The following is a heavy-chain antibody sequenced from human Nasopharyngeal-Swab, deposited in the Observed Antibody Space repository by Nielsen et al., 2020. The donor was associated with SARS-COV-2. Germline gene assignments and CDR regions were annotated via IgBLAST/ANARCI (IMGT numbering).Heavy chain of an antibody. D-gene: IGHD1-7*01. CDR2: MNPRDSDN. CDR1: GYSFSSYW. V-gene: IGHV5-51*01. Sequence: GESLKISCKGSGYSFSSYWIAWVRQMPGKGLEWMGIMNPRDSDNRYSPSFQGQVTISADKSISTAYMQWSSLKASDTAMYYCATAYNGNYYWDYWGQGTLVTVSS. CDR3: ATAYNGNYYWDY. J-gene: IGHJ4*02.